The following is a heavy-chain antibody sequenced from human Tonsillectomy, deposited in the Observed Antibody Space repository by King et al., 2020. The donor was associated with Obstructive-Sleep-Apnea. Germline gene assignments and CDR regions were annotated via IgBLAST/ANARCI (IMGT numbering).Heavy chain of an antibody. CDR3: ARQAVTDYYYYYGMDV. J-gene: IGHJ6*02. Sequence: VQLQESGPGLVKPSETLSLTCTVSGGSISSYYWSWIRQPPGKGLEWIGYIYYSGSTNYNPSLKSRVTISVDTSKNQFSLKLSSVPAADTAVYYCARQAVTDYYYYYGMDVWGQGTTVTVSS. V-gene: IGHV4-59*08. D-gene: IGHD4-17*01. CDR2: IYYSGST. CDR1: GGSISSYY.